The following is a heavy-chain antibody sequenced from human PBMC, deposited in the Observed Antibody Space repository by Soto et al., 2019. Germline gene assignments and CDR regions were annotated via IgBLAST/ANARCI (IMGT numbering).Heavy chain of an antibody. CDR3: ARLRAARVYYYYGMDV. CDR2: ISYDGSNK. D-gene: IGHD6-6*01. Sequence: AGGSLRLSCAASGFTFSSYAMHWVRQAPGKGLEWVAVISYDGSNKYYADSVKGRFTISRDNSKNTLYLQMNSLRAEDTAVYYCARLRAARVYYYYGMDVWGQGTTVTVSS. CDR1: GFTFSSYA. V-gene: IGHV3-30-3*01. J-gene: IGHJ6*02.